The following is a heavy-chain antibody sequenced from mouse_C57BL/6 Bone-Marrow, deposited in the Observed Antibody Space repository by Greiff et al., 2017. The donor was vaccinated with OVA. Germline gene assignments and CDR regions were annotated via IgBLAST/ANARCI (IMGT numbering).Heavy chain of an antibody. CDR1: GFTFSSYG. CDR2: ISSGGSYT. J-gene: IGHJ2*01. Sequence: EVQLVESGGDLVKPGGSLKLSCAASGFTFSSYGMSWVRQTPDKRLEWVATISSGGSYTYYPDSVKGRFTISRDNAKNTLYLQMSSLKSEDTAMYYCARRGPYYFDDWGQGTTLTVSS. V-gene: IGHV5-6*01. D-gene: IGHD3-3*01. CDR3: ARRGPYYFDD.